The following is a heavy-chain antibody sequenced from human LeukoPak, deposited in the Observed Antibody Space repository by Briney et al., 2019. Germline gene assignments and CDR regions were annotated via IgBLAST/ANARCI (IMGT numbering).Heavy chain of an antibody. D-gene: IGHD3-10*01. Sequence: GASVKVSCKASGYTFTGYYMHWVRQAPGQGLEWMGWINPNSGGTNYAQKFQGRVTMTRDTSISTAYMELSRLRSDDTAVYYCARDGAYYYGSGSDFDSWGQGTLVTVSS. V-gene: IGHV1-2*02. CDR3: ARDGAYYYGSGSDFDS. J-gene: IGHJ4*02. CDR1: GYTFTGYY. CDR2: INPNSGGT.